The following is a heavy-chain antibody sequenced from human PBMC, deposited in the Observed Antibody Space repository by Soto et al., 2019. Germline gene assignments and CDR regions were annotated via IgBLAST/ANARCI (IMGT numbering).Heavy chain of an antibody. D-gene: IGHD4-17*01. J-gene: IGHJ4*02. CDR3: AREAAHGEHYFDY. V-gene: IGHV3-48*01. CDR2: ISSSSSTI. Sequence: GSLGLSCAASGFTLSSYSMNWVRQAPGKGLEWVSYISSSSSTIYYADSVKGRFTISRDNAKNSLYLQMNSLRAEDTAVYYCAREAAHGEHYFDYWGQGTLVTVSS. CDR1: GFTLSSYS.